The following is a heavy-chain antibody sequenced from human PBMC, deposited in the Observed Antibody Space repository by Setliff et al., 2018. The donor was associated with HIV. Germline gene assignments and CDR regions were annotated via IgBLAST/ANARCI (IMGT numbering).Heavy chain of an antibody. CDR1: GFTFRNYD. Sequence: GGSLRLSCAASGFTFRNYDMFWVRQVMGKGLEWVSAIGTLSDTFYPASVEGRFTISRDNAKNSLYLQMNSLRAEDTALYYCAKGGYGSGSYKYFDYWGQGTLVTVSS. D-gene: IGHD3-10*01. V-gene: IGHV3-13*01. J-gene: IGHJ4*02. CDR2: IGTLSDT. CDR3: AKGGYGSGSYKYFDY.